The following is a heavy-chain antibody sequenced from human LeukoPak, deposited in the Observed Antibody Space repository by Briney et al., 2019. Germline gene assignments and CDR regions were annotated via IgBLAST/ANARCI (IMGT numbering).Heavy chain of an antibody. D-gene: IGHD5-18*01. CDR2: ISAYNGNT. Sequence: ASVKVSCKASGYTFTSYGISWVRQAPGQGLEWMGWISAYNGNTNYAQKLQGRVTMTTDTSTSTAYMELRSLRSDDTAVYYCAREGARGYSYGSPPDEFDYWGQGTLVTVSS. V-gene: IGHV1-18*01. CDR1: GYTFTSYG. CDR3: AREGARGYSYGSPPDEFDY. J-gene: IGHJ4*02.